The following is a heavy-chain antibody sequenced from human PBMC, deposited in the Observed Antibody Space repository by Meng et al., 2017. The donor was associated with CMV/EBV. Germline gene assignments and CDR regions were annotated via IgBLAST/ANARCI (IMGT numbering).Heavy chain of an antibody. CDR3: ARDSRITGNQRLVDY. J-gene: IGHJ4*02. CDR1: GFTFSSYT. D-gene: IGHD1-20*01. V-gene: IGHV3-7*01. CDR2: IKQDGSEK. Sequence: ESLKISCAASGFTFSSYTMNWVRQAPGKGLEWVANIKQDGSEKYYVDSVKGRFTISRDNAKNSLYLQMNSLRAEDTAVYYCARDSRITGNQRLVDYWGQGTLVTVSS.